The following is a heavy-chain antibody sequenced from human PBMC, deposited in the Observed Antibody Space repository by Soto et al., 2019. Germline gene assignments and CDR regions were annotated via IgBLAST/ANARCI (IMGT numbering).Heavy chain of an antibody. CDR2: SNSDGSTT. CDR3: ARAALGAFDI. Sequence: LRLSGAASGFTFSNFWMHWVRQAPGKGLVWVSRSNSDGSTTSYADSVKGRFTISRDNAKNTLYLQMNSLRAEDTAVYYCARAALGAFDIWGQGTMVTVSS. J-gene: IGHJ3*02. V-gene: IGHV3-74*01. CDR1: GFTFSNFW. D-gene: IGHD3-16*01.